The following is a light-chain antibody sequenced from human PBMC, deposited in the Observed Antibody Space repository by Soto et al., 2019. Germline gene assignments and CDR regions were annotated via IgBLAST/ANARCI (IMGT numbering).Light chain of an antibody. CDR2: DNS. Sequence: QSALTQPRSVSGSPGQSVTISCTGTSSDVGGYNYVSWYQQRPGKAPKLLIYDNSNRPSGVPDRFSGSKSGTSASLAITGLQAEDGTDYYCQSYDSRLSAVVFGGGTKLTVL. V-gene: IGLV2-11*01. J-gene: IGLJ2*01. CDR3: QSYDSRLSAVV. CDR1: SSDVGGYNY.